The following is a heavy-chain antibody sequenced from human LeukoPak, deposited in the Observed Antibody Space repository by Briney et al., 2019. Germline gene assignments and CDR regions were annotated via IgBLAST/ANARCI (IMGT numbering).Heavy chain of an antibody. D-gene: IGHD5-24*01. CDR3: ARDGSGYNFDY. J-gene: IGHJ4*02. V-gene: IGHV3-74*01. CDR2: ITGDGRNT. Sequence: GSLRLSCAASGSTFSPYWMHWVRQAPGKGLEWVSRITGDGRNTIYADSVKGRFTISRDNSKNTLYLQMDSLRGDDTALYYCARDGSGYNFDYWGQGTLVTVSS. CDR1: GSTFSPYW.